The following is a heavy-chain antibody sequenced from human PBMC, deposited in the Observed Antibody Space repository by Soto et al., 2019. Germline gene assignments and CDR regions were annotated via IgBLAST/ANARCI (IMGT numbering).Heavy chain of an antibody. J-gene: IGHJ1*01. CDR3: ARLHGAYYDFWRGPLQH. CDR2: IIPISGTA. V-gene: IGHV1-69*13. CDR1: GGTFSSYT. D-gene: IGHD3-3*01. Sequence: SVKVSCKASGGTFSSYTISWVRQAPGQGLEWMGGIIPISGTANYAQKFQGRVTITADESTTTAYMELNSLRSEDTAVYYCARLHGAYYDFWRGPLQHRAQRTLVPVSS.